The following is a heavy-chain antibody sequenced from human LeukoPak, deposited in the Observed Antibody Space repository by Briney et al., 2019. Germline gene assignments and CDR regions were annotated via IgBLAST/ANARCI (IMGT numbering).Heavy chain of an antibody. J-gene: IGHJ6*03. V-gene: IGHV1-2*02. CDR1: GYTFTGYY. CDR3: ARGRSILTGYYSFYYYYYMDV. Sequence: GASVKVSCKASGYTFTGYYMHWVRQAPGQGLEWMGWINPNSGGTNYAQKFQGRVTMTRDTSISTAYMELSRMRSDDTAAYYCARGRSILTGYYSFYYYYYMDVWGKGTTVTVSS. CDR2: INPNSGGT. D-gene: IGHD3-9*01.